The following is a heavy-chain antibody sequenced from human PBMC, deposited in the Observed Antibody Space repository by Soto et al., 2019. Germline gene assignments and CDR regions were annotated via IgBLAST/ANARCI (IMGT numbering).Heavy chain of an antibody. D-gene: IGHD3-16*01. J-gene: IGHJ6*02. CDR3: AREGVRGMDV. CDR1: GYTFTSYD. V-gene: IGHV1-8*01. Sequence: QVQLVQSGAEVKKPGASVKVSCKASGYTFTSYDINWVRQATGQGLEWMGWMNPNSANTGYAQKFEGRVTMTRSTSISTAYMELSSLGAEDAAVYCCAREGVRGMDVWGQGTTVTVSS. CDR2: MNPNSANT.